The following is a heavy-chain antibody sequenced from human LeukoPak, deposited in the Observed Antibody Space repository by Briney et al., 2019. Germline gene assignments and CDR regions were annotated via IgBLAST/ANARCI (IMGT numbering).Heavy chain of an antibody. J-gene: IGHJ4*02. V-gene: IGHV3-30*18. D-gene: IGHD1-26*01. CDR2: IAFDDTDR. CDR1: GFIFGDYA. CDR3: AKPDHSGSPHFDY. Sequence: GGSLRLSCAASGFIFGDYAMHWVRQAPGKGLEWVAAIAFDDTDRYYIDSVKGRFTISRDDSKNTLYLHMTSLRAEDTAVYYCAKPDHSGSPHFDYWGQGTLVTVSS.